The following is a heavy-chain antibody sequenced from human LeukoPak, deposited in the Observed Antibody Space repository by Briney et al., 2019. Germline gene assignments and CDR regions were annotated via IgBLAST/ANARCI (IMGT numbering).Heavy chain of an antibody. Sequence: ETLSLTCTVSGGSISSGGYYWSWIRQRPGKGLEWVSSISSWSSFIYSADSVTGRFTISRDNAKNSLYLQMNSLRAEDTAVYYCARAGSTNSWFDPWGQGTLVIVSS. D-gene: IGHD2-2*01. CDR2: ISSWSSFI. V-gene: IGHV3-21*01. J-gene: IGHJ5*02. CDR3: ARAGSTNSWFDP. CDR1: GGSISSGGYY.